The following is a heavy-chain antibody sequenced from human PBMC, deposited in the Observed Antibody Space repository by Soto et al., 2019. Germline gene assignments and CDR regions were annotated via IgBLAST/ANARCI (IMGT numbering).Heavy chain of an antibody. V-gene: IGHV1-69*01. CDR2: IIPIFGTA. Sequence: QVQLVQSGAEVKKPGSSVKVSCKASGGTFSSYAISWVRQAPGQGLEWMGGIIPIFGTANYAQKFQGRVTITADESTSTAYMELSSLRSEDTAVYYCAIAAVPWYSGSPGVPYFDYWGQGTLVTVSS. J-gene: IGHJ4*02. CDR3: AIAAVPWYSGSPGVPYFDY. CDR1: GGTFSSYA. D-gene: IGHD1-26*01.